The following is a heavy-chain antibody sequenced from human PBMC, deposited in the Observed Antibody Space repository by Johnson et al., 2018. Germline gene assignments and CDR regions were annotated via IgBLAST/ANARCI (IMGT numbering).Heavy chain of an antibody. CDR3: ARALRLKNPYGSGRYSLAV. D-gene: IGHD3-10*01. CDR2: MSPNSGNT. V-gene: IGHV1-8*01. J-gene: IGHJ6*04. CDR1: GYTFSSYE. Sequence: QVQLVESGAEVKKPGASVKVSCKASGYTFSSYEINGVRQATGQGLRWMGWMSPNSGNTGYAQKFQGRVTMTRNTSISTAYMELSSLRSEDTAVDYCARALRLKNPYGSGRYSLAVWGKGATVTVSS.